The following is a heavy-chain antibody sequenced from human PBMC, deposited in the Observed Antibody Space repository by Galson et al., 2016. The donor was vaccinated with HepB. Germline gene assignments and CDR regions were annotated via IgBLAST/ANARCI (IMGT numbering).Heavy chain of an antibody. CDR2: MWYDGSNT. J-gene: IGHJ4*02. Sequence: SLRLSCAASGFTFSTYGMHWVRQAPGKGLEWVAIMWYDGSNTYYADSVRGRFTISRDNSKNTLYLQMNSLRAEDTAVYYCARDLWDLEGDSSFDYWGQGTLVIVSS. CDR1: GFTFSTYG. CDR3: ARDLWDLEGDSSFDY. D-gene: IGHD2-21*02. V-gene: IGHV3-33*01.